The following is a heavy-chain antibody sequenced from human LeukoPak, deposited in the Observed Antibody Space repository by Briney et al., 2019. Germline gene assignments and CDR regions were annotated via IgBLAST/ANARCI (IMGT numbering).Heavy chain of an antibody. CDR1: GFTFSSYS. V-gene: IGHV3-21*01. J-gene: IGHJ3*02. CDR2: ISSSTSYV. Sequence: GGSLRLSCAASGFTFSSYSMNWVRQAPGKGLEWVSFISSSTSYVSYADSVKGRFTISRDNAKSSLWLQMNSLRAEDTAVYYCARATNGRFDIWGQGTMVTVSS. CDR3: ARATNGRFDI. D-gene: IGHD2-8*01.